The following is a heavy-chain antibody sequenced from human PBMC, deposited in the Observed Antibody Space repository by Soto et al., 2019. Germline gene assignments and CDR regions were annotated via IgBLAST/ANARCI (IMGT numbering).Heavy chain of an antibody. CDR1: GVTVGNNY. CDR2: TYSGGDT. D-gene: IGHD4-17*01. J-gene: IGHJ4*02. V-gene: IGHV3-66*01. CDR3: XRNVPVTALGY. Sequence: EVRLVESGGGLVQPGGSLRLSCAASGVTVGNNYMSWVRQAPGKGLEWVSVTYSGGDTRYADSVKGRFTMSRDSTKNTXXXXXXXXXXXXXXXXXCXRNVPVTALGYWGQGSLVTVSS.